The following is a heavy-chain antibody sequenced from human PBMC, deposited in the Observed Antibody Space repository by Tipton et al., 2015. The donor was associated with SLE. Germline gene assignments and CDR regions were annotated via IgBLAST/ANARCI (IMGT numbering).Heavy chain of an antibody. V-gene: IGHV3-7*01. J-gene: IGHJ5*02. CDR2: INEDGSAK. CDR3: SAWFNQ. CDR1: GFSFRNSW. Sequence: SLRLSCAASGFSFRNSWMIWVRQAPGKGLEWVANINEDGSAKNYVGSVRGRFTISRDNAKNTLYLQMHSLGVEDSAVYYCSAWFNQWGQGTMVTVSS.